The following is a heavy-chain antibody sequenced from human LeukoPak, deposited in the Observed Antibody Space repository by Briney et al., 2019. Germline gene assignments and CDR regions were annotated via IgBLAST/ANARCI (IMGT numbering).Heavy chain of an antibody. Sequence: SGGSLRLSCAASGFTFSSYAMHWVRQAPGKGLEWVAVISYDGSNKYYADSVKGRFTISRDNSKNTLYLQMNSLRAKDTAVYYCARDAVVVPAANREGYFDYWGQGTLVTVSS. V-gene: IGHV3-30-3*01. J-gene: IGHJ4*02. CDR1: GFTFSSYA. CDR2: ISYDGSNK. D-gene: IGHD2-2*01. CDR3: ARDAVVVPAANREGYFDY.